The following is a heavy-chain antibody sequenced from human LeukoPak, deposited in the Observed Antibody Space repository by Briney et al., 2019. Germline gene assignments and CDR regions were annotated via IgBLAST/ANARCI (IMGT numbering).Heavy chain of an antibody. Sequence: SETLSLTCTVSGGSISSYYWSWIRQPPGKGLEWIGYIYTSGSTNYNPSLKSRVTISVDTSKNQFSLKLSSVTAADTAVYYCARHGGYDSSVYGLDYWGQGTLVTVSS. CDR2: IYTSGST. D-gene: IGHD3-22*01. J-gene: IGHJ4*02. V-gene: IGHV4-4*09. CDR1: GGSISSYY. CDR3: ARHGGYDSSVYGLDY.